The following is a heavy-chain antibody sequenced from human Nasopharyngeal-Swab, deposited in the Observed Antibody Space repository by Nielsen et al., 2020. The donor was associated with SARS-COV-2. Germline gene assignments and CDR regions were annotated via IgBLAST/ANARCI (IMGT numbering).Heavy chain of an antibody. D-gene: IGHD3-16*01. V-gene: IGHV6-1*01. CDR2: THYRSEWYN. Sequence: SQTLSLTCAISGDSVSNDRVAWNWIRQSPSRGLEWLGRTHYRSEWYNDYAVSVKSRITIKPDPSTNQFSLQLNSVTPEDTAVYYCARDEGAHNSWGQRTLVTVSS. CDR1: GDSVSNDRVA. CDR3: ARDEGAHNS. J-gene: IGHJ4*02.